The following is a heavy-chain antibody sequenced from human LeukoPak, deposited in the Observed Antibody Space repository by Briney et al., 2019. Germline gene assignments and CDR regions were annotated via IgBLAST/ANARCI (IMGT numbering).Heavy chain of an antibody. D-gene: IGHD2-21*02. CDR1: GYSFTSYW. Sequence: GESLKISCKGSGYSFTSYWIGWVRQMPGKGLEWMGIIYPGDSDTRYSPSFQGQVTISADKSISTAYLQWSSLKASDTAMYYCARQGRAYCGDDCYRYYYGMDVWGQGTTVTVSS. CDR2: IYPGDSDT. J-gene: IGHJ6*02. V-gene: IGHV5-51*01. CDR3: ARQGRAYCGDDCYRYYYGMDV.